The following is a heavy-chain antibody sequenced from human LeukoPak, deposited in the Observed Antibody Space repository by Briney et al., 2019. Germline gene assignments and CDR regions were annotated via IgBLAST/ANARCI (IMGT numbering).Heavy chain of an antibody. V-gene: IGHV3-7*03. CDR3: ASGGPLAYCGGDCHH. D-gene: IGHD2-21*01. CDR2: IKQDGSEK. Sequence: GGSLRLSCAASGFTFSSYWMSWVRQAPGKGLEWVANIKQDGSEKYYVDSVKGRFTISRDNAKNSLYLQMNSLRAEDTAVYYCASGGPLAYCGGDCHHWGQGTLVTVSS. J-gene: IGHJ1*01. CDR1: GFTFSSYW.